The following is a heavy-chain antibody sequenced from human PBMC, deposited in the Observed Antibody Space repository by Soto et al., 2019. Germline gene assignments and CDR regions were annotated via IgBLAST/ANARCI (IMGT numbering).Heavy chain of an antibody. J-gene: IGHJ4*02. CDR2: VSSSGGTT. D-gene: IGHD6-19*01. V-gene: IGHV3-11*01. Sequence: GGSLRLSCAASGFNFSDYYMNWIRQAPGKGLEWVSFVSSSGGTTYYADSVKGRFTISRDNSKNTLYLQMNSLRAEDTAVYYCARRSSGWYFDYWGQGTLVTVSS. CDR3: ARRSSGWYFDY. CDR1: GFNFSDYY.